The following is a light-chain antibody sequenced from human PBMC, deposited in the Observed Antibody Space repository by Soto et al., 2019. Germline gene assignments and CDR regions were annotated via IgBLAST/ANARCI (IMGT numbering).Light chain of an antibody. CDR1: QSVLSSSNNKNY. CDR3: QQYYLTPPTP. Sequence: DIVMTQSPDSLAVSLGERATINCTSSQSVLSSSNNKNYLAWYQQKPGQPPKLLIYWASTRESGVPDRFSGSGSGTDFTLTISSLQAEDVAVYYCQQYYLTPPTPFGGGTKVEIK. V-gene: IGKV4-1*01. CDR2: WAS. J-gene: IGKJ4*01.